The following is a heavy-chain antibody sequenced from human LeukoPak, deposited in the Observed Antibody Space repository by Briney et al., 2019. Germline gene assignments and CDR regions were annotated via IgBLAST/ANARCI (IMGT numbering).Heavy chain of an antibody. CDR1: GGTFSSYA. CDR3: ARGYNSLYNWFDP. V-gene: IGHV1-69*05. CDR2: IIPIFGTA. J-gene: IGHJ5*02. D-gene: IGHD1-20*01. Sequence: SVKVSCKASGGTFSSYAISWVRQAPGQGLEWMGGIIPIFGTANYAQKFQGRVTITTDESTSTAYMELSSLRSEDTAVCYCARGYNSLYNWFDPWGQGTLVTVST.